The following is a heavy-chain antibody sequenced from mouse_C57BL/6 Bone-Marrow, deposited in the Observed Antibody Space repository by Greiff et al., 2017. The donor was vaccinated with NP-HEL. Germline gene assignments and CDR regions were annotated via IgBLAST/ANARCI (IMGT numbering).Heavy chain of an antibody. V-gene: IGHV5-4*01. J-gene: IGHJ4*01. CDR1: GFTFSSYA. CDR2: ISDGGSYT. CDR3: ARDKGSHYYAMDY. D-gene: IGHD1-1*01. Sequence: EVKLVESGGGLVKPGGSLKLSCAASGFTFSSYAMSWVRQTPEKRLEWVATISDGGSYTYYPDNVKGRFTISRDNAKNNLYLQMSHLKSEDTAMYYCARDKGSHYYAMDYWGQGTSVTVSS.